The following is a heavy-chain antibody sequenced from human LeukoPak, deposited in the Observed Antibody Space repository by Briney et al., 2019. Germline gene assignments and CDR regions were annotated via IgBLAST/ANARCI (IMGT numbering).Heavy chain of an antibody. CDR1: GGSMSSYY. V-gene: IGHV4-59*01. J-gene: IGHJ6*02. D-gene: IGHD2-15*01. CDR2: IYYSGTT. CDR3: ARGWPDYHSMDI. Sequence: SETLSLTCTVSGGSMSSYYWSWIRQPPGKGLEWIGYIYYSGTTSYNPSLKGRVTLSIDTSNNHFALKVRSVTAGDTAMYYCARGWPDYHSMDIWGPGTTVTVSS.